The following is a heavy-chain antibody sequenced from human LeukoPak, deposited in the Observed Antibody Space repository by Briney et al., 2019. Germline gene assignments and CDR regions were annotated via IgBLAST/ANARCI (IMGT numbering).Heavy chain of an antibody. D-gene: IGHD5-24*01. CDR1: GGSFSGYY. CDR2: IFYSGST. CDR3: AREMSPGWFDP. V-gene: IGHV4-34*12. J-gene: IGHJ5*02. Sequence: SETLSLTCAVYGGSFSGYYWGWVRQPPGKALEWIGNIFYSGSTYYSPSLKSRVTISLDTSRNQFSLKLSSVTAADTAVYYCAREMSPGWFDPWGQGTLVTVSS.